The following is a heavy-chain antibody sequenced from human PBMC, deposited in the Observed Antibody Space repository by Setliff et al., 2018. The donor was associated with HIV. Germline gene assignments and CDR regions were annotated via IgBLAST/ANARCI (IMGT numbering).Heavy chain of an antibody. Sequence: ASVKVSCKASGYTFTSYYIHWVRQAPGQGLEWMGWINPNVGGTTYAQKFQGRVTMTRDTSISTAYMELSRLTSDDTALYYCAREADYSDTVGQYRYWGQGTLVTVSS. V-gene: IGHV1-2*02. D-gene: IGHD3-22*01. CDR2: INPNVGGT. CDR3: AREADYSDTVGQYRY. J-gene: IGHJ4*02. CDR1: GYTFTSYY.